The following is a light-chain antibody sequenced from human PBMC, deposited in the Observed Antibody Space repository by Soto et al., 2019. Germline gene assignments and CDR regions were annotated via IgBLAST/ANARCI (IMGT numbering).Light chain of an antibody. CDR2: DAS. Sequence: EIVLTQSPATLSLSPGERATLSCRASQSVDTFLAWYQQKPGQAPRLLIYDASNRATGIPARFSGSGSGTDFTLSISRLEPEEFAVYYCQQRTRRWTFGQGTKVEVK. J-gene: IGKJ1*01. V-gene: IGKV3-11*01. CDR3: QQRTRRWT. CDR1: QSVDTF.